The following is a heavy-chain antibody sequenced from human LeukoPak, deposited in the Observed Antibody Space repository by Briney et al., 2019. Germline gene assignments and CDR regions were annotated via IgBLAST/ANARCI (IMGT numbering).Heavy chain of an antibody. CDR3: ALGGTSGAFDI. CDR2: IKQDGSEK. J-gene: IGHJ3*02. V-gene: IGHV3-7*01. CDR1: GFTFSSYW. D-gene: IGHD2-2*01. Sequence: PGGSLRLSCAASGFTFSSYWMSWVRQAPGKGLEWVANIKQDGSEKYYVDSVKGRFTISRDNAKNSLYLQMNSLRAEDTAVYYCALGGTSGAFDIWGQGTMVTVSS.